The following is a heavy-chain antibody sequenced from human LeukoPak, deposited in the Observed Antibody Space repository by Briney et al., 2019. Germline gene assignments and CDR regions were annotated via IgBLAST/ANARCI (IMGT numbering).Heavy chain of an antibody. Sequence: SETLSLTCAVYGGSFSGYYWSWIRRPPGKGLEWIGEINHSGSTNYNPSLKSRVTISVDTSKKQFSLKLSSVTAADTAVYYCVTYYFDSSGPKKNYWGQGTLVTVSS. CDR3: VTYYFDSSGPKKNY. CDR1: GGSFSGYY. V-gene: IGHV4-34*01. CDR2: INHSGST. D-gene: IGHD3-22*01. J-gene: IGHJ4*02.